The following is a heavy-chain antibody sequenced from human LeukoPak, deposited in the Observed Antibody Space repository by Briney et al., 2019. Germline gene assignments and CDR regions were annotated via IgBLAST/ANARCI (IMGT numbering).Heavy chain of an antibody. J-gene: IGHJ4*02. CDR2: IGRAGDT. Sequence: PGGSLRLSCAASGFTFSGYDMQWVRQTKGRGLEWVSAIGRAGDTHYPDSVKGRFTISRDNAKNSLYLQMNSLRAGDTGVYYCARGYSSSSDDFDYWGQGALVAVSS. CDR3: ARGYSSSSDDFDY. D-gene: IGHD6-13*01. CDR1: GFTFSGYD. V-gene: IGHV3-13*01.